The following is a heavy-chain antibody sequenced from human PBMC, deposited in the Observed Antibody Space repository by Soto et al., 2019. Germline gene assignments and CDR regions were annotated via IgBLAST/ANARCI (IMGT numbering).Heavy chain of an antibody. CDR1: GGSISSYY. CDR2: IYYSGST. CDR3: ARAEYDILTGPVYFDY. Sequence: SETLSLTCTVSGGSISSYYWSWIRQPPGKGLEWIGYIYYSGSTNYNPSLKSRVTISVDTSKNQFSLKLSSVTAADTAVYYCARAEYDILTGPVYFDYWGQGTLVTVSS. V-gene: IGHV4-59*12. D-gene: IGHD3-9*01. J-gene: IGHJ4*02.